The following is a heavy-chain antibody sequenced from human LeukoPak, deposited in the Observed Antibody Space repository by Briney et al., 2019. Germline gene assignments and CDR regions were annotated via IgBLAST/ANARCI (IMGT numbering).Heavy chain of an antibody. D-gene: IGHD3-22*01. Sequence: PGGSLRLSCAASGFTFSDYYMSWIRQAPGKGLEWVSYISSSGSTIYYADSVKGRFTISRDNAKNSLYLQMNSLRAEDTAVYYCASPDYYDSSGYYRKDAFDIWGQGTMVTVSS. CDR1: GFTFSDYY. J-gene: IGHJ3*02. V-gene: IGHV3-11*01. CDR3: ASPDYYDSSGYYRKDAFDI. CDR2: ISSSGSTI.